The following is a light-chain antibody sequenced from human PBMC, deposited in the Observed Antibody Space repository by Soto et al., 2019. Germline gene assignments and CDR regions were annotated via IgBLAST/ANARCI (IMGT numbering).Light chain of an antibody. Sequence: QSVLTQSPSASAYLGASVKLTCTLRSGHSSYAIAWHQQQPEKGPRYLMKLNSDGSHSKGDGIPDRFSGSSSGAERYLTISSLQSEDEADYYCQTWGTGIHWVFGGGTKVTVL. V-gene: IGLV4-69*01. CDR1: SGHSSYA. CDR2: LNSDGSH. J-gene: IGLJ3*02. CDR3: QTWGTGIHWV.